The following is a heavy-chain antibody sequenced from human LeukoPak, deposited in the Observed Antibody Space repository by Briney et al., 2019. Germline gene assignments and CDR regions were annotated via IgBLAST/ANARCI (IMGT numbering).Heavy chain of an antibody. V-gene: IGHV4-34*01. CDR1: GGSFSGYY. J-gene: IGHJ4*02. CDR2: INHSGST. CDR3: ARINCSGGSCYSNFDY. Sequence: SETLSLTCAVYGGSFSGYYWSWIRQPPGKGLEWIGEINHSGSTNYNPSLKSRVTISVDTSKNQFSLKLSSVTAADTAVYYCARINCSGGSCYSNFDYWGQGTLVTVSS. D-gene: IGHD2-15*01.